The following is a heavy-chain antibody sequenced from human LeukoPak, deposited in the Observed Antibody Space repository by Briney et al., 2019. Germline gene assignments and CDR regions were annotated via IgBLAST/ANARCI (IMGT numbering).Heavy chain of an antibody. CDR3: ARDYGSGSISWFDP. Sequence: SETLSLTCTVSGGSISSNYWSWIRQPPGKGLEWIGYIYYSGSTNYNPSLKSRVTISVDTSKNQFSLKLSSVTAADTAVYYCARDYGSGSISWFDPWGQGTLVTVSS. V-gene: IGHV4-59*01. J-gene: IGHJ5*02. CDR2: IYYSGST. D-gene: IGHD3-10*01. CDR1: GGSISSNY.